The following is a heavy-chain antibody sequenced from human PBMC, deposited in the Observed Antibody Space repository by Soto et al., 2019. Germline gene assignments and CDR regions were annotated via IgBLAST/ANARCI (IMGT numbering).Heavy chain of an antibody. CDR3: ARVPTRAYCGGDCYSDY. V-gene: IGHV1-3*01. J-gene: IGHJ4*02. CDR2: INAGNGNT. CDR1: GYTFTSYA. D-gene: IGHD2-21*02. Sequence: GASVKVSCKASGYTFTSYAMHWVRQAPGQRLEWMGWINAGNGNTKYSQKFQGRVTITRDTSASTAYMELSSLRSEDTAVYYCARVPTRAYCGGDCYSDYWGQGTLVTVSS.